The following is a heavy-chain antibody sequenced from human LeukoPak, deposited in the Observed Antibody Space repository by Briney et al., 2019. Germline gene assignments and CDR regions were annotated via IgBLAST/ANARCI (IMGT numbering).Heavy chain of an antibody. D-gene: IGHD5-12*01. Sequence: ASVKVSCKASGYTFTAYYMHWVRQVPGQGLEWMGRVNPNSGDTDYAQKFQGRVIMTRDTSISTAYMEVSRLRSDDTAVYYCARVDSGHDYGPSWGQGTTVTVSS. CDR2: VNPNSGDT. CDR1: GYTFTAYY. CDR3: ARVDSGHDYGPS. J-gene: IGHJ3*01. V-gene: IGHV1-2*06.